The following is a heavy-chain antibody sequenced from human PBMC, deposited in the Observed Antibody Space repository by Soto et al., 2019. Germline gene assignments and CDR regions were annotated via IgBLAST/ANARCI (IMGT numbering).Heavy chain of an antibody. D-gene: IGHD6-19*01. V-gene: IGHV3-66*01. CDR1: GFTVSSTY. Sequence: EVQLVESGGGLVQPGGSLRLSCAASGFTVSSTYMSWVRQAPGKGLEWVSLIYSGGTTYYADSVKGRFTISRDNSKNTLYLQMASRRAEDTAVYYCARDLSGRSGAFDIWGQGTMVTVSS. CDR3: ARDLSGRSGAFDI. CDR2: IYSGGTT. J-gene: IGHJ3*02.